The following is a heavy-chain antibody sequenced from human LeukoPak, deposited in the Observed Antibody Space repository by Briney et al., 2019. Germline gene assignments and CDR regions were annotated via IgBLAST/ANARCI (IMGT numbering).Heavy chain of an antibody. D-gene: IGHD1-1*01. Sequence: PGGSLRLSCAASGSTFSTYWLNWVRQAPGKGLEWVANIKQDGSEKYYVDSVKGQFTLSIDNAKSSLYLQMNSLRVEDTAVYYCASGWKEDNWGQGTLVTVSS. CDR1: GSTFSTYW. V-gene: IGHV3-7*05. CDR2: IKQDGSEK. J-gene: IGHJ4*02. CDR3: ASGWKEDN.